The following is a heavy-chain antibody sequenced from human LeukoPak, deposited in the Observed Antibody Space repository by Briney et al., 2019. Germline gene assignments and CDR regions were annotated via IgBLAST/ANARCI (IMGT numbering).Heavy chain of an antibody. Sequence: GGSLRLSCAASGFTFDDYAMHWVRQAPGKGLEWVSLISGDGGSTYYAGSVKGRFTISRDNSKNSLYLQMNSLRTEDTALYYCAKRGASSGWYLGAFDIWGHGTMVTVSS. V-gene: IGHV3-43*02. D-gene: IGHD6-19*01. CDR1: GFTFDDYA. J-gene: IGHJ3*02. CDR3: AKRGASSGWYLGAFDI. CDR2: ISGDGGST.